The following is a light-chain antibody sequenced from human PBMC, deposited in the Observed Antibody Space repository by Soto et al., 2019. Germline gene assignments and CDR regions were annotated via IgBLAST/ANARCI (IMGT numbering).Light chain of an antibody. CDR2: EVT. CDR1: RGDVGGYGL. CDR3: SSYRRDNTQL. J-gene: IGLJ1*01. Sequence: QSVLTQPASVSGSPGQSITISCTGSRGDVGGYGLVSWYQQYPGKGPTLIIYEVTNRPSGVSARFSGSKSGDTASLIISGLQAEDKADYYCSSYRRDNTQLFGTGTKVTVL. V-gene: IGLV2-14*01.